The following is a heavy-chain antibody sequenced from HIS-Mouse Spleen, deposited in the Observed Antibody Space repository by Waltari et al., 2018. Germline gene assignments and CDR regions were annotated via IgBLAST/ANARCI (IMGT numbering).Heavy chain of an antibody. D-gene: IGHD6-13*01. J-gene: IGHJ1*01. CDR1: GFSLSTSGVG. V-gene: IGHV2-5*02. Sequence: QITLKESGPTLVKPTQTLTLPCTFSGFSLSTSGVGVGWIRQPPGKALEWLALFYWDDDKRYSPSLKSRLTITKDASKNQLVLTMTNMDPVDTATYYCAHRVFQQLGRYFQHWGQGTLVTVSS. CDR2: FYWDDDK. CDR3: AHRVFQQLGRYFQH.